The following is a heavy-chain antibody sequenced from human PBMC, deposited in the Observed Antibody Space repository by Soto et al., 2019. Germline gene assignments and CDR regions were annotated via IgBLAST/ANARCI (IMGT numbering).Heavy chain of an antibody. CDR3: TTDDPINKS. V-gene: IGHV3-15*01. J-gene: IGHJ4*02. CDR1: GFTFSNAW. CDR2: IKSKTNGETT. Sequence: GSLRLSCAAPGFTFSNAWMSWVRQAPGKGLEWVGRIKSKTNGETTDYAAPVKDRFTISRDDSKNTLHLQMNSLKTEDTAVYYCTTDDPINKSWGQGTLVTVSS.